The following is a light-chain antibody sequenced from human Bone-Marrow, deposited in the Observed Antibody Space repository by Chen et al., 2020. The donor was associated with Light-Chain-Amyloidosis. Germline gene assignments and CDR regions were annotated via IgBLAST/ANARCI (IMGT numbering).Light chain of an antibody. V-gene: IGLV1-40*01. CDR2: GNT. CDR1: SSNIGTGNA. CDR3: QTYANATHV. J-gene: IGLJ1*01. Sequence: QPVLTQPPSVSGAPGQKVTILGTGSSSNIGTGNAVHWYQQLPGTTPKILIYGNTNRLSGVPSRFSGSKSGNSASLVISGLQPDDEADYHCQTYANATHVFGTGTKVIVL.